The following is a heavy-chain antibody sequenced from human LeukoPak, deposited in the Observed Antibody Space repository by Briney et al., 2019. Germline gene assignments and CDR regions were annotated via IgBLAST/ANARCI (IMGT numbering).Heavy chain of an antibody. CDR3: AKVGAAAVTGHYFDY. V-gene: IGHV3-9*01. J-gene: IGHJ4*02. CDR2: ISWNSGSI. Sequence: QPGRSLRLSCAASGFTFDDYAMHWVRRAPGKGLEWVSGISWNSGSIGYADSVKGRFTISRDNAKNSLYLQMNSLRAEDTALYYCAKVGAAAVTGHYFDYWGQGTLVTVSS. CDR1: GFTFDDYA. D-gene: IGHD6-13*01.